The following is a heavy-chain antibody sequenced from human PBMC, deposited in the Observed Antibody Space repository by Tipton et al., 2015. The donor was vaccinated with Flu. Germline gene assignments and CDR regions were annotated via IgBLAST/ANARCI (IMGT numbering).Heavy chain of an antibody. CDR3: ARGDYGDYDHEADAFDI. J-gene: IGHJ3*02. Sequence: TLSLTCTVSGASIRSDNNYWSWIRQSAGKGLEWIGRLYSSGGTNYNASLKSRVTISIDRSKNQFSLRLTSVTAADAAMYYCARGDYGDYDHEADAFDIWGQGTLVSVSA. V-gene: IGHV4-61*02. CDR1: GASIRSDNNY. D-gene: IGHD4-17*01. CDR2: LYSSGGT.